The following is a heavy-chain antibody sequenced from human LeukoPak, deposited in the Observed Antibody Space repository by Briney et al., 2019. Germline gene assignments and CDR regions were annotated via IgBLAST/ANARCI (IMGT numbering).Heavy chain of an antibody. CDR1: GFMFNACW. V-gene: IGHV3-7*01. Sequence: GESLRLSCTGSGFMFNACWMSWVRKAPGMGLEWVGKIRQDGGEIFYVDSVRGRFTISRDNAKNSVYLQLNSQRAEDTAVYYCARADLEWYLDLWGRGTLVTVSS. CDR2: IRQDGGEI. CDR3: ARADLEWYLDL. J-gene: IGHJ2*01.